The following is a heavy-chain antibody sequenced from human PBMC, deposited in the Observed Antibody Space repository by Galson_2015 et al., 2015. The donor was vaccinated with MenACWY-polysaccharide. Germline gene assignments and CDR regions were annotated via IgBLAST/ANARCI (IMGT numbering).Heavy chain of an antibody. D-gene: IGHD6-19*01. CDR2: IKPDGSEK. Sequence: SLRLSCAASGFTFSGFWMRWVRQAPGKGLEWVANIKPDGSEKYYVDSVKGRFTISRDNAKNSLYLQMNSLRAEDTAVYYCARYRDSSGRRFDYWGQGTLVTVSS. CDR1: GFTFSGFW. CDR3: ARYRDSSGRRFDY. V-gene: IGHV3-7*01. J-gene: IGHJ4*02.